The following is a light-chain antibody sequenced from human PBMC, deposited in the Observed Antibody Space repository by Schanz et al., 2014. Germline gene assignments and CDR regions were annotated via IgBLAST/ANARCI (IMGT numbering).Light chain of an antibody. CDR3: SSYAGSNNVR. Sequence: QSALTQPASVSGSPGQSITISCTGTSSDIGSYNLVSWYQQHPDKAPKLMIYEGSKRPSGVSNRFSGSKSGNTASLTVSGLQAEDEADYYCSSYAGSNNVRFGGGTKLTVL. CDR1: SSDIGSYNL. J-gene: IGLJ2*01. CDR2: EGS. V-gene: IGLV2-14*02.